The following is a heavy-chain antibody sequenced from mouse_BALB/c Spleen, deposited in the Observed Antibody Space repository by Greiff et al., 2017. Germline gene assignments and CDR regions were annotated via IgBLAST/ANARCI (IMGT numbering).Heavy chain of an antibody. Sequence: QVQLQQSGAELAKPGASVKMSCKASGYTFTSYWMHWVKQRPGQGLEWIGYINPSTGYTEYNQKFKDKATLTADKSSSTAYMQLSSLTSEDSAVYYCARTGYDGGFAYWGQGTLVTVSA. J-gene: IGHJ3*01. CDR3: ARTGYDGGFAY. CDR1: GYTFTSYW. V-gene: IGHV1-7*01. D-gene: IGHD2-2*01. CDR2: INPSTGYT.